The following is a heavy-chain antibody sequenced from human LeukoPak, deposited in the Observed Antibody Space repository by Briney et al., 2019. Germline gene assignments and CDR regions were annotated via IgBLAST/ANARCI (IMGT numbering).Heavy chain of an antibody. CDR2: IYHSGST. V-gene: IGHV4-38-2*02. CDR3: ARATLYYDFWSGYRPYYFDY. CDR1: GYSISSGYY. Sequence: SETLSLTCTVSGYSISSGYYWAWIRQPPGKGLEWIGSIYHSGSTYYNPSLKSRVTISVDTSKNQFSLKLSSVTAADTAVYYCARATLYYDFWSGYRPYYFDYWGQGTLVTVSS. J-gene: IGHJ4*02. D-gene: IGHD3-3*01.